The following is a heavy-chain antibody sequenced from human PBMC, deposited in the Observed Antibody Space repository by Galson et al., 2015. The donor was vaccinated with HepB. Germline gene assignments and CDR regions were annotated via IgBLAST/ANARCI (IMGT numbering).Heavy chain of an antibody. CDR3: ARDLYYDSSGYGH. CDR2: ISYDGSNK. J-gene: IGHJ4*02. CDR1: GLTFSSYA. Sequence: SLRLSCAASGLTFSSYAMHWVRQAPGKGLEWVAVISYDGSNKYYADSVKGRFTISRDNSKNTLYLQMNSLRAEDTAVYYCARDLYYDSSGYGHWGQGTLVTVSS. D-gene: IGHD3-22*01. V-gene: IGHV3-30-3*01.